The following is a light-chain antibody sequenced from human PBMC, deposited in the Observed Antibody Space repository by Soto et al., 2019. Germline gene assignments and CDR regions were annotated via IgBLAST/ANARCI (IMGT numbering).Light chain of an antibody. CDR1: QRISLY. CDR3: QQTYSTPYT. Sequence: DIQMTQSPSQSASVGDRVTFTCRARQRISLYLSWYQQRPGKAPQLLIFAASSLQSGVPSRFSGSGSGTDFTLTINNLQPEDFATYYCQQTYSTPYTFGQGTKLQI. J-gene: IGKJ2*01. CDR2: AAS. V-gene: IGKV1-39*01.